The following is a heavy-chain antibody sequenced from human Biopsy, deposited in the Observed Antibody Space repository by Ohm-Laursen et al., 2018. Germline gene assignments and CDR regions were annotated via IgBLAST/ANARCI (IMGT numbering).Heavy chain of an antibody. CDR2: ISYDGSKT. Sequence: SLRLSCSASGFTFSNSGMHWVRQAPGKGLEWVAAISYDGSKTDYGDSVKGRLNISRDNSKNTLDLQMSSLRVEDTAVYFCAKDKETFNFYYYGMDVWGQGTTVTVS. D-gene: IGHD2/OR15-2a*01. CDR3: AKDKETFNFYYYGMDV. J-gene: IGHJ6*02. CDR1: GFTFSNSG. V-gene: IGHV3-30*18.